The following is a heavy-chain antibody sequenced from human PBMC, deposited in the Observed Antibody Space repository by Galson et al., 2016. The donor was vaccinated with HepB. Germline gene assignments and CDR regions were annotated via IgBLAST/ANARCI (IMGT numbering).Heavy chain of an antibody. Sequence: SLRLSCAGTGFTFSSYNMNWVRQAPGKGLDWISYISSSSSTIYYADSVKGRSTISRDYAKNSLYLQVHSLSAEDTAVYYCATESISIFGQVIHNWSNPRSQRTLVTVS. V-gene: IGHV3-48*01. CDR2: ISSSSSTI. CDR3: ATESISIFGQVIHNWSNP. D-gene: IGHD3-3*01. CDR1: GFTFSSYN. J-gene: IGHJ5*02.